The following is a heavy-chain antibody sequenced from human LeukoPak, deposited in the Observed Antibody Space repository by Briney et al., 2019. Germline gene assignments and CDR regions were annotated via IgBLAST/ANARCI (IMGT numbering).Heavy chain of an antibody. CDR3: ARYQIAVAVPPD. CDR2: IYYSGST. Sequence: SETLSLTCTVSGGSISSSSYYWGWIRQPPGKGLEWIGSIYYSGSTYYNPSLKSRVTISVDTSKNQFSLKLSSVTAADTAVYYCARYQIAVAVPPDWGQGTLVTVTS. V-gene: IGHV4-39*07. J-gene: IGHJ4*02. CDR1: GGSISSSSYY. D-gene: IGHD6-19*01.